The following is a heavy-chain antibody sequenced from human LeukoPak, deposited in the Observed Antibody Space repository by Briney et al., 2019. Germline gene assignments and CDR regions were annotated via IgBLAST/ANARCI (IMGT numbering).Heavy chain of an antibody. J-gene: IGHJ3*02. Sequence: SETLSLTCAVYGGSFSGYYWSWTRQPPGKGLEWIGEINHSGSTNYNPSLKSRVTISVDTSKNQFSLKLSSVTAADTAVYYCARGGVGSPITIFGVVIRKGSAFDIWGQGTMVTVSS. CDR3: ARGGVGSPITIFGVVIRKGSAFDI. CDR1: GGSFSGYY. D-gene: IGHD3-3*01. CDR2: INHSGST. V-gene: IGHV4-34*01.